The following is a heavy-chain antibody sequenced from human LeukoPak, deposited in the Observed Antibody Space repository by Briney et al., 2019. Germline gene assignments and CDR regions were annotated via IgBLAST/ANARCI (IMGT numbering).Heavy chain of an antibody. CDR2: ISGDGRRT. D-gene: IGHD2-2*01. Sequence: GGSLRLSCAASGFTFNTYAMTWVRQAPGKGLESVSGISGDGRRTYYADSVKGRFTISRDNSKSTLYLQMNSLRAEDTAVYYCARGRYCSGTSCYHPYYYYGMDVWGQGTTVTVSS. CDR3: ARGRYCSGTSCYHPYYYYGMDV. J-gene: IGHJ6*02. V-gene: IGHV3-23*01. CDR1: GFTFNTYA.